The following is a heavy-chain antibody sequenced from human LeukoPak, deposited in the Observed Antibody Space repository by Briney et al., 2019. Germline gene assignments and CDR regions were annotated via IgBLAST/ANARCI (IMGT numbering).Heavy chain of an antibody. CDR3: AELGITMIGGV. J-gene: IGHJ6*04. CDR2: ISSSGSTI. D-gene: IGHD3-10*02. V-gene: IGHV3-48*04. Sequence: SGGSLRLSCAASGFTFSNAWMNWVRQAPEKGLEWVSYISSSGSTIYYADSVKGRFTISRDDAKNSLYLQMNSLRAEDTAVYYCAELGITMIGGVWGKGTTVTISS. CDR1: GFTFSNAW.